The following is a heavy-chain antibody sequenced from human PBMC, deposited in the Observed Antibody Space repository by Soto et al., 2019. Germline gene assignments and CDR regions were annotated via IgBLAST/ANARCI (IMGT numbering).Heavy chain of an antibody. J-gene: IGHJ5*02. V-gene: IGHV1-2*02. CDR2: INPNSGAT. CDR3: ARGGGTILAPLP. Sequence: VKVSCKASGYTFTGYFMHWVRQAPGQGLEWMGWINPNSGATKYAQKFQGRVTLSRDTSISTAYMELSGLRSDDTAVYYCARGGGTILAPLPWGQGTLVTVSS. CDR1: GYTFTGYF. D-gene: IGHD3-3*01.